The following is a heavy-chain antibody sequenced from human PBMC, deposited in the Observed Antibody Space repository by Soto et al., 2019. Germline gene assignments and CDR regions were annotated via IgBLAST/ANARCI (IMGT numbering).Heavy chain of an antibody. V-gene: IGHV3-30-3*01. CDR1: GFTFSSYA. CDR2: ISYDGSNK. Sequence: GGSLRLSCAASGFTFSSYAMHWVRQAPGKGLEWVAVISYDGSNKYYADPVKGRFTISRDNSKNTLYLQMNSLRAEDTAVYYCARTHYSSSWYYFDYWGQGTLVTVSS. D-gene: IGHD6-13*01. CDR3: ARTHYSSSWYYFDY. J-gene: IGHJ4*02.